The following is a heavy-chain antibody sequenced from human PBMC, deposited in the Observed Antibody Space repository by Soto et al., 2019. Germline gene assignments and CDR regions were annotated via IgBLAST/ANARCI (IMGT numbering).Heavy chain of an antibody. D-gene: IGHD1-26*01. Sequence: EVQLLESGGGLVQPGGSLRLSCAASGFTFSSYAMSWVRQAPGKGLEWVSRINSDGSSTSYADSVKGRFTISRDNAKNTLYLQMNSLRAEDTAVYYCAPLPYSGSSFSWGQGTLVTVSS. CDR1: GFTFSSYA. J-gene: IGHJ4*02. CDR3: APLPYSGSSFS. CDR2: INSDGSST. V-gene: IGHV3-74*02.